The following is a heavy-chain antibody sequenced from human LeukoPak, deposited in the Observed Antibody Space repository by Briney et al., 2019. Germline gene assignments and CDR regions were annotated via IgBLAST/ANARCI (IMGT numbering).Heavy chain of an antibody. V-gene: IGHV3-30*18. Sequence: GRSLRLSCAASGFTFSSYGMHWVRQAPGKGLEWVAVISYDGSNKYYADSVKGRFTISRDYSKNTLYLQMNSLRAEDTAVYHCAKPLGATRIAAAGTPSNFQHWGQGTLVTVSS. CDR3: AKPLGATRIAAAGTPSNFQH. J-gene: IGHJ1*01. CDR2: ISYDGSNK. D-gene: IGHD6-13*01. CDR1: GFTFSSYG.